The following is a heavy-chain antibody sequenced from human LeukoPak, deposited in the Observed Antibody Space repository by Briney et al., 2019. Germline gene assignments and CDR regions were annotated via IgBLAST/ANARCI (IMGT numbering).Heavy chain of an antibody. CDR2: ISSSGSTI. J-gene: IGHJ4*02. Sequence: GGSLRLSCAASGFTFSSYEMNWVRQAPGKGLEWVSYISSSGSTIYYADSVKGRFTISRDNAKNSLYLQMNSPRAEDTAVYYCARDYSCGWYYFDYWGQGTLVTVSS. V-gene: IGHV3-48*03. CDR3: ARDYSCGWYYFDY. CDR1: GFTFSSYE. D-gene: IGHD6-19*01.